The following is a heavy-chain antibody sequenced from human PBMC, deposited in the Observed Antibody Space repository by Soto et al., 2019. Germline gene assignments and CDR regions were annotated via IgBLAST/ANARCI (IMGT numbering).Heavy chain of an antibody. CDR3: ARGASDFWSGINWFDP. Sequence: PSETLSLTCTVSGGSISSYYWSWIRQPPGKGLYCIGYIYSSGSTNYNPSLKSRVTISVDTSKNQFSLKLSSVTAADTAVYYCARGASDFWSGINWFDPWGQGTLVTVSS. V-gene: IGHV4-59*01. CDR1: GGSISSYY. J-gene: IGHJ5*02. D-gene: IGHD3-3*01. CDR2: IYSSGST.